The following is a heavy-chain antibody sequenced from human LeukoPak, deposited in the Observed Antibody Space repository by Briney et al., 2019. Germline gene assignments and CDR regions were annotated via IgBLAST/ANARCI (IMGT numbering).Heavy chain of an antibody. J-gene: IGHJ6*03. D-gene: IGHD4-17*01. Sequence: GGSLRLSCAASGFTFSTYWMSWVRRTPGKGLEWEANIEKDGSEKYYVDSVKGRFTISRDSAKNSLYLQMNSLRAEDTAVYYCARGSRRTVTTGNYYYYYYMDVWGKGTTVTISS. CDR2: IEKDGSEK. CDR3: ARGSRRTVTTGNYYYYYYMDV. V-gene: IGHV3-7*04. CDR1: GFTFSTYW.